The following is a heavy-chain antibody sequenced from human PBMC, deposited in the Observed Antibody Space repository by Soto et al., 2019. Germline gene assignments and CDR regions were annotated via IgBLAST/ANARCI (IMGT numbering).Heavy chain of an antibody. D-gene: IGHD3-22*01. CDR1: GFTFSSYA. CDR2: ISYDGSNK. J-gene: IGHJ4*02. V-gene: IGHV3-30-3*01. CDR3: ARDRGNDDSSGYYDY. Sequence: QVQLVESGGGVVQPGRSLRLSCAASGFTFSSYAMHWVRQAPGKGLEWVAVISYDGSNKYYADSVKGRFTISRDNSKNALYLQMNSLRAEDTAVYYCARDRGNDDSSGYYDYWGQGTLVTVSS.